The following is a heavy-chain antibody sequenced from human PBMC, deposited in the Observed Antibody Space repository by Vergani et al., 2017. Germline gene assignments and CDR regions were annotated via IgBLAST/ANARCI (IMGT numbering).Heavy chain of an antibody. Sequence: QVQLQESGPGLVKPSQTLSLTCTVSGGSISSGDYYWSWLRQPPGKGLGWIGYIYYSGSSYYNPSLKSRVTISVDTSKNQFSLKLSSVTAADTAVYYCARVGVVRGVSYYYYYYGMDVWGQGTTVTVSS. J-gene: IGHJ6*02. CDR3: ARVGVVRGVSYYYYYYGMDV. CDR2: IYYSGSS. V-gene: IGHV4-30-4*08. CDR1: GGSISSGDYY. D-gene: IGHD3-10*01.